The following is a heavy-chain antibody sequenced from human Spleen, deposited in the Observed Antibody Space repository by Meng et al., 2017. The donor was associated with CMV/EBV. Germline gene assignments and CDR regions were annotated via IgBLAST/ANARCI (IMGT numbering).Heavy chain of an antibody. CDR1: GASIRSSY. V-gene: IGHV4-59*01. J-gene: IGHJ6*02. CDR3: ARDKGEWLPPGEARQSYYQYYGLDV. CDR2: VYFTGTT. D-gene: IGHD6-19*01. Sequence: SETLSLTCTVSGASIRSSYWSWLRQAPGKGLEWIGYVYFTGTTKYNASLRRRVSISIDTSKNQFFLNVSSVTTADTAVYYCARDKGEWLPPGEARQSYYQYYGLDVWGQGTTVTVSS.